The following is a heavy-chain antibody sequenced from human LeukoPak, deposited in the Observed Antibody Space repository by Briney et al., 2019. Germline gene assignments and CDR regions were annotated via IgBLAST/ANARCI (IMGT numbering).Heavy chain of an antibody. CDR3: ARADYYETSGPFGY. Sequence: GGSLRLSCAGSGFTFSSHGMNWVRLAPGKGLEWVSFISYNSNYIFYADSVKGRFTISRDNAKNSLYLQMNSLRAEDTAVYYCARADYYETSGPFGYWGQGTLVIVSS. J-gene: IGHJ4*02. D-gene: IGHD3-22*01. CDR2: ISYNSNYI. CDR1: GFTFSSHG. V-gene: IGHV3-21*01.